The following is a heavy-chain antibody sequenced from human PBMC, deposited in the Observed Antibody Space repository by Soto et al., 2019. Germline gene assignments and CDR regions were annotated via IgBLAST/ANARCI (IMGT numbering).Heavy chain of an antibody. CDR3: ATMGGWDYSESRTYHPDI. V-gene: IGHV3-30-3*01. J-gene: IGHJ4*02. Sequence: QVQLVESGGGVVQPGRSLRLSCVASGFTFSTYTIHWVRQAPGKGLEWVAVMSFDGSKKYYVDSVKGRFTISSDTSKNTLYLQMDSLRAEDTAVYYCATMGGWDYSESRTYHPDIWGQGTLVTVSS. D-gene: IGHD3-22*01. CDR1: GFTFSTYT. CDR2: MSFDGSKK.